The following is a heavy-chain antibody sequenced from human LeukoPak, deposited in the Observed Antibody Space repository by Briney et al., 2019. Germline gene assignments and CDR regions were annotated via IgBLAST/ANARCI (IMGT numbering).Heavy chain of an antibody. D-gene: IGHD3-22*01. J-gene: IGHJ4*02. CDR1: GGTFSSYA. Sequence: SVKVSCKASGGTFSSYAISWVRQAPGQGLEWMGRIIPILGIANYAQKFQGRVTITADKSTSTAYMELSSLRSEDTAVYYCARDEMYYYDSSGSPRYWGQGTLVTVSS. V-gene: IGHV1-69*04. CDR3: ARDEMYYYDSSGSPRY. CDR2: IIPILGIA.